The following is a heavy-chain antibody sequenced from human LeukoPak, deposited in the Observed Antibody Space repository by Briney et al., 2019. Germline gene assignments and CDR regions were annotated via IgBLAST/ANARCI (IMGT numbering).Heavy chain of an antibody. Sequence: PSETLSLTCTVSGGSISSYYWSWIRQPPGKGLEWIGYIYYSGSTNYNPSLKSRVTISVDTSKNQFSLKLSSVTAADTAVYYCARGLMGATTPFYYWGQGTLVTVSS. CDR1: GGSISSYY. CDR2: IYYSGST. V-gene: IGHV4-59*08. D-gene: IGHD1-26*01. CDR3: ARGLMGATTPFYY. J-gene: IGHJ4*02.